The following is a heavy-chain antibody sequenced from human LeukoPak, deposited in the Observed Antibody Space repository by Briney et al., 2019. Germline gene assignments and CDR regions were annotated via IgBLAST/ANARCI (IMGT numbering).Heavy chain of an antibody. CDR1: GYTFTGYD. CDR2: MNPNSGNT. J-gene: IGHJ3*02. D-gene: IGHD3-22*01. Sequence: ASVKVSCKASGYTFTGYDINWVRQATGQGLEWMGWMNPNSGNTGYAQKFQGRVTITRNTSISTAYMELSSLRSEDTAVYYCARGRAYYDSSGYSLDAFDIWGQGTMVTVSS. CDR3: ARGRAYYDSSGYSLDAFDI. V-gene: IGHV1-8*03.